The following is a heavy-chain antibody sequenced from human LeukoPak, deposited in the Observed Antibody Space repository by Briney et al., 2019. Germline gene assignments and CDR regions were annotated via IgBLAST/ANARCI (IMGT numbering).Heavy chain of an antibody. CDR1: GFTFSSYS. CDR3: ARDPGSTRIVADP. J-gene: IGHJ5*02. V-gene: IGHV3-21*01. Sequence: GGSLRLSCAASGFTFSSYSMNWVRQAPGKGLEWVSSISSSSSYIYYADSVKGRFTISRDNAKNSLYLQMNSLRAEDTAVYYCARDPGSTRIVADPWGQGTLVTVSS. CDR2: ISSSSSYI. D-gene: IGHD3-22*01.